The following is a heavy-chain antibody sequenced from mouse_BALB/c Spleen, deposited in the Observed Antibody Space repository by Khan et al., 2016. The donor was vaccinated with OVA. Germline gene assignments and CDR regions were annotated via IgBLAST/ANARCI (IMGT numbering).Heavy chain of an antibody. D-gene: IGHD3-2*01. V-gene: IGHV1S81*02. J-gene: IGHJ3*01. CDR3: IRRGTARATLWFAY. CDR2: INPSNGGT. CDR1: GYTFSSYY. Sequence: QVQLQQSGAELVKPGASVKLSCKASGYTFSSYYMYWLKQRPGQGLEWIGEINPSNGGTNFNEKFKSKATLTVDKSSSTAYIQLSSLTSEDSAVYCCIRRGTARATLWFAYWGQGTLVTVSA.